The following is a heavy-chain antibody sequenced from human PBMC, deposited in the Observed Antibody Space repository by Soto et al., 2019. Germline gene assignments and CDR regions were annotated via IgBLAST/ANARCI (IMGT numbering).Heavy chain of an antibody. CDR2: IDPYETGI. J-gene: IGHJ5*02. V-gene: IGHV3-74*01. CDR1: GFAFSSYW. CDR3: TSDTFGARDA. Sequence: GEPLKISCAAAGFAFSSYWMHWVRQAPGKGLVWVSRIDPYETGITYAESVQGRFTISRDNAKNTLYLQMNSLRAEDTAVYYCTSDTFGARDAWGQGPLVTVSS. D-gene: IGHD2-15*01.